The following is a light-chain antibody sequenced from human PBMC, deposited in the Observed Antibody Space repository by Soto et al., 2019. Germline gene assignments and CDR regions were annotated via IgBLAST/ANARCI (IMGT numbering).Light chain of an antibody. Sequence: DIQMAQSPSTLSASVGDTVTITCRASQNINSWLAWYQQKPGKAPKLLIYDVSSLESGVPSTFSGSGSGTEFILTISSLQPDDFATYYCQQYSDYPITFGQGTRWRL. CDR1: QNINSW. V-gene: IGKV1-5*01. J-gene: IGKJ5*01. CDR2: DVS. CDR3: QQYSDYPIT.